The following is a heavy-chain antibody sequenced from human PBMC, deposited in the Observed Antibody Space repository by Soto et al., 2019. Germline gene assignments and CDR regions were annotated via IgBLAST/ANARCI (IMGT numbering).Heavy chain of an antibody. CDR2: INHSGST. Sequence: PSETLSLTCAVYGGSFSGYYWSWIRQPPGKGLEWIGEINHSGSTYYNPSLKSRVTISVDTSKNQFSLKLSSVTAADTAVYYFARVNWYGSGSVNFDYWGQGTLVTVSS. D-gene: IGHD3-10*01. V-gene: IGHV4-34*09. CDR3: ARVNWYGSGSVNFDY. CDR1: GGSFSGYY. J-gene: IGHJ4*02.